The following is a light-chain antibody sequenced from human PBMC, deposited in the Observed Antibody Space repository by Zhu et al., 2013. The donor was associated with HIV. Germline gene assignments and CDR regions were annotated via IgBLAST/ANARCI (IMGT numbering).Light chain of an antibody. CDR1: QGVSSY. CDR3: QHVNNNAA. Sequence: IQLTQSPSSLSASLGDKVTITCQASQGVSSYLAWYRQKPGQAPELLIYGTSTLQSGVPSRFSGSGSGTEFSLTISSLQPEDFATYYCQHVNNNAAFGPGTKVDV. J-gene: IGKJ3*01. CDR2: GTS. V-gene: IGKV1-9*01.